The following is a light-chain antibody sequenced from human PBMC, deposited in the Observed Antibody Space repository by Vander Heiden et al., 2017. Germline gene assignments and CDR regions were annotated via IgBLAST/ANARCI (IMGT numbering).Light chain of an antibody. V-gene: IGLV1-40*01. J-gene: IGLJ2*01. CDR2: DNI. CDR1: TSTIGAGYD. CDR3: QSYDSSLGGHVV. Sequence: QSVLPLPPSVSGAPGQRVPIPCTGSTSTIGAGYDVHWYQQLPGTAPKLLIYDNINRPSGVPDRFSGSKSGTSASLAITGLQAEDEADYYCQSYDSSLGGHVVFGGGTKLTVL.